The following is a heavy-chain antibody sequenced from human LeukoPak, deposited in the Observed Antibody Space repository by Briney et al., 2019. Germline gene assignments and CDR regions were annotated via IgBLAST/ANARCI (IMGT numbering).Heavy chain of an antibody. CDR1: GYTFTAYY. CDR3: VRDIVPGDSRP. Sequence: ASVKVFCKVSGYTFTAYYLHWVRQARGQGLEWMGWVNPKSDVKNDAQKFQGRVTMTSDTSIRTPYMELNTLTFDDTAIYYCVRDIVPGDSRPWGQGTLVTVSS. V-gene: IGHV1-2*02. CDR2: VNPKSDVK. J-gene: IGHJ5*02. D-gene: IGHD2-2*01.